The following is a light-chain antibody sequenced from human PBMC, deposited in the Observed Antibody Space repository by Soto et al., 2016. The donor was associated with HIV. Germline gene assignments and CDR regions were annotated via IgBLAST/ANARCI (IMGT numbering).Light chain of an antibody. V-gene: IGKV1-27*01. CDR2: SAS. J-gene: IGKJ1*01. CDR3: QTYYNVPWT. CDR1: QDISNF. Sequence: DIQMTQSPSSLSASVGDRVTITCRASQDISNFLAWYQQKPGKVPKLVIYSASTLQSGVPSRFSGSGSGTDFTLTISSLQPEDVATFYXQTYYNVPWTFGQGTKVEIK.